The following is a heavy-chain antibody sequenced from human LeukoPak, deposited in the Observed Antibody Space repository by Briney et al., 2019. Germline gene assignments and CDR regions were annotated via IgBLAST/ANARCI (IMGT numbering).Heavy chain of an antibody. CDR2: ISYDGSNK. CDR3: AKDRDTYYYGSGSYGPGFDY. D-gene: IGHD3-10*01. CDR1: GFTFSSYW. V-gene: IGHV3-30*18. Sequence: GGSLRLSCAASGFTFSSYWMSWVRQAPGKGLEWVAIISYDGSNKYYADSVKGRFTISRDNSKNTLYLQMNSLRAEDTAVYYCAKDRDTYYYGSGSYGPGFDYWGQGTLVTVSS. J-gene: IGHJ4*02.